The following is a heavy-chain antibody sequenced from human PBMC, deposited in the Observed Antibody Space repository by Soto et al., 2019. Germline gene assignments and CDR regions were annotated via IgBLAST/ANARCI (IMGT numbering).Heavy chain of an antibody. Sequence: ESGGGLVQPGGSLRLSCAASGFTVSSNYMSWVRQAPGKGLEWVSVIYSGGSTYYADSVKGRFTISRDNSKNTLYLQMNSLRAEDTAVYYCARDPGHLTYYFDYWGQGTLVTVSS. J-gene: IGHJ4*02. V-gene: IGHV3-66*01. CDR3: ARDPGHLTYYFDY. CDR2: IYSGGST. CDR1: GFTVSSNY. D-gene: IGHD7-27*01.